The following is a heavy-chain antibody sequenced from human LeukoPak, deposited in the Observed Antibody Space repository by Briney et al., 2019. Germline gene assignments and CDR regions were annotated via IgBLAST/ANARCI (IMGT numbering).Heavy chain of an antibody. V-gene: IGHV1-18*01. Sequence: ASVKVSCKASGYTFTSYGISWVRQAPGQGLEWMGWISAYNGNTNYAQKFQGRVTITADESTSTAYMELSSLRSEDTAVYYCARVPGIAAYYYMDVWGKGTTVTISS. J-gene: IGHJ6*03. CDR3: ARVPGIAAYYYMDV. CDR1: GYTFTSYG. D-gene: IGHD6-13*01. CDR2: ISAYNGNT.